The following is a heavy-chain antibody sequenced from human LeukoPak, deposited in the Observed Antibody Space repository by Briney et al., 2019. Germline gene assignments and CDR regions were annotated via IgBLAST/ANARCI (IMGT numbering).Heavy chain of an antibody. J-gene: IGHJ3*02. V-gene: IGHV4-39*01. CDR2: IYYSGST. CDR3: ARHFPHTWQADAFDI. Sequence: KASETLSLTCTVSGVSISSSSYYWGWIRQPPGKGLEWIGSIYYSGSTYYNPSLKSRVTISVDTSKNQFSLKLSSVTAADTAVYYCARHFPHTWQADAFDIWGQGTMVTVSS. CDR1: GVSISSSSYY.